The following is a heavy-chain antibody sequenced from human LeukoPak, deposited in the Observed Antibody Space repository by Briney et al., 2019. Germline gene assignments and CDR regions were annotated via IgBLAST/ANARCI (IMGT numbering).Heavy chain of an antibody. CDR1: GFSIITSGVG. CDR2: IYWDDDK. D-gene: IGHD6-13*01. Sequence: SGPTLVNPTQTLTLTCTFSGFSIITSGVGVGWIPEPPGKALEWLALIYWDDDKRYSPSLKSRLTITKDTSKNQVVLTMTNMDPVDTATYYCAHRPRGISHNWFDPWGQGTLVTVSS. V-gene: IGHV2-5*02. CDR3: AHRPRGISHNWFDP. J-gene: IGHJ5*02.